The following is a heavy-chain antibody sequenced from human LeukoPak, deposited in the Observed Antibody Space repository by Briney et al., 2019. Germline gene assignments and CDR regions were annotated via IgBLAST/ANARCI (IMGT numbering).Heavy chain of an antibody. D-gene: IGHD3-3*01. CDR2: INPSGGST. CDR3: ARGVVTIFGVVIPFDY. CDR1: GYTFTSYY. Sequence: GASVKVSCKASGYTFTSYYMHWVRLAPGQGLEWMGIINPSGGSTSYAQKFQGRVTMTRDMSTSTVYMELSSLRSEDTAVYYCARGVVTIFGVVIPFDYWGQGTLVTVSS. V-gene: IGHV1-46*01. J-gene: IGHJ4*02.